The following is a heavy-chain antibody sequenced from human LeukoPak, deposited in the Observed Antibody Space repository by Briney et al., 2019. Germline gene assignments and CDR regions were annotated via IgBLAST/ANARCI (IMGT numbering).Heavy chain of an antibody. J-gene: IGHJ4*02. CDR1: GYTFTSYD. CDR3: ARGLLYGDYSGY. Sequence: ASVKVSCKASGYTFTSYDINWVRQATGQGPEWMGWMNPNSGNTGYAQKFQGRVTMTRNTSISTAYMELSSLRSEDTAVYYCARGLLYGDYSGYWGQGTLVTVSS. V-gene: IGHV1-8*01. D-gene: IGHD4-17*01. CDR2: MNPNSGNT.